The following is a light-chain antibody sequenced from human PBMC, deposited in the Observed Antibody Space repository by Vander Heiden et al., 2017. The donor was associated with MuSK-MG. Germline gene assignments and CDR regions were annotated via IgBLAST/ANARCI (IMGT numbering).Light chain of an antibody. Sequence: IVLTHSPATLSLSPGEGASLSCRASQSVSTYLAWYQQKPGQPPRLLIYDTSRRAAGIPARFSGSGSGTDFTLTISSLEPEDFAVYYCQQRSNCPKTFGQGTKLEIK. J-gene: IGKJ2*01. CDR3: QQRSNCPKT. V-gene: IGKV3-11*01. CDR2: DTS. CDR1: QSVSTY.